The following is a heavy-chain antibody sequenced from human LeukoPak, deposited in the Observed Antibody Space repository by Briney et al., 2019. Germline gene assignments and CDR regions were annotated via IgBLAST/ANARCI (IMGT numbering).Heavy chain of an antibody. V-gene: IGHV3-53*01. J-gene: IGHJ4*02. CDR2: IYSGGST. CDR3: AREIIQLPGYFDY. CDR1: GFTISSNY. Sequence: GGSLRLSCAASGFTISSNYMSWVRQAPGKELEWGSVIYSGGSTYYSDSVKGRFTISRDNSKNTLYLQMNSLRAEDTAVYYCAREIIQLPGYFDYWGQGTLVTVSS. D-gene: IGHD5-18*01.